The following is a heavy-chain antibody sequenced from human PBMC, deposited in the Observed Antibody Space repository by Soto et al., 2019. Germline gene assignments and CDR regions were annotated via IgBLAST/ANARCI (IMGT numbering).Heavy chain of an antibody. Sequence: VQLVETGGGLIQPGGSLRLSCAASGFTVSSNSMSWVRQAPGKGLEWVSVIYSGGSTYYADSVRGRFTISRDNSKNTLYPQMKCLRTEDTAVYYCARDPPATRHGMEVWGQGTTVTVSS. CDR3: ARDPPATRHGMEV. V-gene: IGHV3-53*02. CDR1: GFTVSSNS. J-gene: IGHJ6*02. CDR2: IYSGGST.